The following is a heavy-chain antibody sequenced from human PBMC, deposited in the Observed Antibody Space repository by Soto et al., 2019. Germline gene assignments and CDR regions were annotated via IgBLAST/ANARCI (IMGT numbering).Heavy chain of an antibody. D-gene: IGHD5-12*01. V-gene: IGHV4-34*01. CDR2: IKDGGVT. Sequence: QVHLQQWGAGLLKPSETLSLTCAVNGGSLTGYYWSWIRQPPGKGLEWIGEIKDGGVTNYSPSLKGRVTMSADPSTNQFSLKLNSVTAADTAVYYCARGQEGIVATHWDQGTLVTVSS. J-gene: IGHJ4*02. CDR1: GGSLTGYY. CDR3: ARGQEGIVATH.